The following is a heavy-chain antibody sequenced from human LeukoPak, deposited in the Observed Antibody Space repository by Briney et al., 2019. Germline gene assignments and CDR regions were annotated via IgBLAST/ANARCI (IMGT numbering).Heavy chain of an antibody. CDR2: IHYGGTT. D-gene: IGHD3-22*01. CDR1: GGSISSYY. J-gene: IGHJ4*02. CDR3: ARDGLRPYYYDSSGLL. V-gene: IGHV4-59*06. Sequence: SETLSLTCTVSGGSISSYYWSWIRQPPGKGLEWIGYIHYGGTTYYSPSLKSRVTISPDTSKNQFSLKLSSVTAADTAVYYCARDGLRPYYYDSSGLLWGQGTLVTVSS.